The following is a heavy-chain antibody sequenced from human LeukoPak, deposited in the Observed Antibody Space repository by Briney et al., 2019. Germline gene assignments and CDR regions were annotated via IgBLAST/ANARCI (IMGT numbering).Heavy chain of an antibody. V-gene: IGHV3-30-3*01. Sequence: PGGSLRLSCAASGFTFSSYAMHWVRQAPGKGLEWVAVISYDGSNKYYADSVKGRFTISRDNSKNTLYLQMNSLRAEDTAVYYCARGAPLDGYNSSDFDYWGHGTLVTVSS. J-gene: IGHJ4*01. CDR3: ARGAPLDGYNSSDFDY. CDR2: ISYDGSNK. D-gene: IGHD5-24*01. CDR1: GFTFSSYA.